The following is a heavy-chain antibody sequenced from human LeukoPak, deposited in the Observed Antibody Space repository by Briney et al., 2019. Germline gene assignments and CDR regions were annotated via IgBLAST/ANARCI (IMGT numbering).Heavy chain of an antibody. CDR2: IYYSGNT. Sequence: PSETLSLTCTVSGGSISSTTYYWGWLRQPPGKGLECVGNIYYSGNTYYNPSLKSRVTISVDTSNNQFSLRLSSVTAADTDVYYCARLRRWLQFNAFDIWGQGTLVTVSS. CDR1: GGSISSTTYY. J-gene: IGHJ3*02. CDR3: ARLRRWLQFNAFDI. V-gene: IGHV4-39*01. D-gene: IGHD5-24*01.